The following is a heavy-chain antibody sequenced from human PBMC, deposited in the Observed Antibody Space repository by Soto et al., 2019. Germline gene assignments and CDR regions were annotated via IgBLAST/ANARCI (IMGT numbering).Heavy chain of an antibody. CDR3: ARGVSGYYGMDV. CDR1: GFTFSSYE. Sequence: GGSLRLSCAASGFTFSSYEMNWVRQAPGKGLEWVSYISSSGSTIYYADSVKGRFTISRDNAKNSLYLQMNSLRAEDTAVYYCARGVSGYYGMDVWGQGITVTVSS. CDR2: ISSSGSTI. V-gene: IGHV3-48*03. J-gene: IGHJ6*02. D-gene: IGHD3-10*01.